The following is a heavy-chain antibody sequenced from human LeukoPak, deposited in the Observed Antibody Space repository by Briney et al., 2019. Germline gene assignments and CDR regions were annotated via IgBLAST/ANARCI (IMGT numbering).Heavy chain of an antibody. V-gene: IGHV3-7*01. CDR3: ARDGMTYGRHFDY. Sequence: GGSLRLSCAAAGFTFSNFWMSWVRQAPGKGLEWVANIKQDGSEKYYVDSVKGRFTISRDNAKSTVYLQMNSLRTDDTAVYYCARDGMTYGRHFDYWGQGILVTVSS. J-gene: IGHJ4*02. D-gene: IGHD3-10*01. CDR2: IKQDGSEK. CDR1: GFTFSNFW.